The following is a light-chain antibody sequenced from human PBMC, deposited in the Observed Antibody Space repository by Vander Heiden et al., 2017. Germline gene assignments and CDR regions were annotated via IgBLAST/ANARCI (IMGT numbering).Light chain of an antibody. J-gene: IGKJ2*01. CDR1: QDISIW. CDR3: QHYNNFPYT. V-gene: IGKV1-5*03. CDR2: KAS. Sequence: DIQTTQSPSTLSASAGDRVTITCRASQDISIWLAWYQQKPGQAPNLLIHKASNLESGVPSRFSGSGSGTEFTLTISSLQPDDFATYYCQHYNNFPYTFGQGTKLEIK.